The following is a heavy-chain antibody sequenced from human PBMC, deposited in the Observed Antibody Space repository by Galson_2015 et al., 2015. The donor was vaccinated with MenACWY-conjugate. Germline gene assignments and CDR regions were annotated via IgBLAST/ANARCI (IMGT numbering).Heavy chain of an antibody. V-gene: IGHV3-74*01. D-gene: IGHD2-2*01. CDR1: GFTFSSYW. CDR3: ATYCSSPSCYAKGAY. Sequence: SLRLSCAASGFTFSSYWMHWVRHAPGKGLVWVSLINSDGSSTSYADSVKGRFTISRDNAKNTLFLQMNSLRVEDTALYYCATYCSSPSCYAKGAYWGQGTLVTVSS. J-gene: IGHJ4*02. CDR2: INSDGSST.